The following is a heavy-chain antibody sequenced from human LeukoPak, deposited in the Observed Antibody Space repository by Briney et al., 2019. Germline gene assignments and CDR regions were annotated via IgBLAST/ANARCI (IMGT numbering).Heavy chain of an antibody. Sequence: ASVKVSCKASGGTFSSYAISWVRQAPGQGLEWMGGIIPIFGTANYAQKFQGRVTMTRDTSTSTVYMELSSLRSEDTAVYYCARALDCSSTSCYDYWGQGTLVTVSS. CDR1: GGTFSSYA. J-gene: IGHJ4*02. CDR2: IIPIFGTA. V-gene: IGHV1-69*05. D-gene: IGHD2-2*01. CDR3: ARALDCSSTSCYDY.